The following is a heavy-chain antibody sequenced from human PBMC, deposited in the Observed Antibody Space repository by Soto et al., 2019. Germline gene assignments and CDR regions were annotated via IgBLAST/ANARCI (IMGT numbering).Heavy chain of an antibody. CDR1: GFTFSSYA. J-gene: IGHJ5*01. V-gene: IGHV3-30-3*01. CDR3: ERADTGWFSS. Sequence: GGSLRLSCAASGFTFSSYAMHWARQAPGKGLEWVAVISYDGSNKYYADSVKGRFTISRDNSKNTLYLQMNNLRAEDTAIYYCERADTGWFSSWGRGTLVTVSS. D-gene: IGHD3-10*01. CDR2: ISYDGSNK.